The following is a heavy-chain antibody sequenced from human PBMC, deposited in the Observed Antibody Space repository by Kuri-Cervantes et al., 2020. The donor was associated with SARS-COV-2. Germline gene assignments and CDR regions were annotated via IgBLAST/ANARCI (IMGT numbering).Heavy chain of an antibody. D-gene: IGHD3-3*01. CDR3: ARSCLEWLNYYYYYYMDV. CDR2: ISAYNGNT. V-gene: IGHV1-18*01. J-gene: IGHJ6*03. Sequence: ASVKVSCKASGGTFSSYDISWVRQAPGQGLEWMGWISAYNGNTNYAQKLQGRVTMTTDTSTSTAYMELRSLRSDDTAVYYCARSCLEWLNYYYYYYMDVWGKGTTVTVSS. CDR1: GGTFSSYD.